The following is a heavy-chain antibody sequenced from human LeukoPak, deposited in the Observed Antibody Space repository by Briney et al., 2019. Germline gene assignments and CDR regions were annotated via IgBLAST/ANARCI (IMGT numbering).Heavy chain of an antibody. Sequence: SVKVSCKASGGTFSSYAISWVRQAPGQGLEWMGGIIPIFGTANYAQKFKGRVTITADKSTSTAYMELSSLRSEDTAVYYCARVGWNGYPEARTYYFDYWGQGTLVTVSS. CDR3: ARVGWNGYPEARTYYFDY. J-gene: IGHJ4*02. D-gene: IGHD1-1*01. CDR2: IIPIFGTA. V-gene: IGHV1-69*06. CDR1: GGTFSSYA.